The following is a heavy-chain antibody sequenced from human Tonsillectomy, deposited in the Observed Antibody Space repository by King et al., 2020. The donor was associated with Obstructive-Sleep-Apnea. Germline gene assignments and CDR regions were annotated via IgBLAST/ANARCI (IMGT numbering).Heavy chain of an antibody. J-gene: IGHJ4*02. CDR3: ARDLSAGYSFGYYFDY. CDR1: GFTFSSYA. CDR2: ISYDGSNK. D-gene: IGHD5-18*01. Sequence: VQLVESGGGVVQPGRSLRLSCAASGFTFSSYAMHGVRQAPGKGLEWVAVISYDGSNKYYADSVKGRFTISRDNSKNTLYLQMPSLRAEDTAVYYCARDLSAGYSFGYYFDYWGQGTLVTVSS. V-gene: IGHV3-30*04.